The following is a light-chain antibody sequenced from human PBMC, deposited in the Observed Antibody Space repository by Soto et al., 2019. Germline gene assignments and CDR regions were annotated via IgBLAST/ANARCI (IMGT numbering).Light chain of an antibody. CDR1: QSISIY. CDR2: DAY. V-gene: IGKV3-11*01. J-gene: IGKJ5*01. CDR3: QQRSDWPPIT. Sequence: EIVLTQSPDTLSLSPGDRATLSCRASQSISIYLACYQQKPGQSPRRLIYDAYNGATVIPARFSGSVSGTDFSLTISSLEPEDFAVYYCQQRSDWPPITFGQGTRL.